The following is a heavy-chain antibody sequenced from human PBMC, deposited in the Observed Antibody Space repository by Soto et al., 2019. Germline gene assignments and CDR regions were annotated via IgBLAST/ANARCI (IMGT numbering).Heavy chain of an antibody. CDR3: ATGPDYSSRWFSN. CDR2: VYHSGSF. Sequence: QVHLQESGPGLVKPSGTLSLICAVSGGSISNTDWGSWVRQPPGKGLEWIGEVYHSGSFNYNPSLKSRPTXSXEXXKNQFSLNLSSVTVADTAVYYCATGPDYSSRWFSNWGQGTLVTVSS. CDR1: GGSISNTDW. D-gene: IGHD6-13*01. V-gene: IGHV4-4*02. J-gene: IGHJ4*02.